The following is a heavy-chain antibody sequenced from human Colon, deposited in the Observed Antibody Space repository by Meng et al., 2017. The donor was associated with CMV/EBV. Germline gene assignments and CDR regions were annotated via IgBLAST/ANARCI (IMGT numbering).Heavy chain of an antibody. Sequence: QVELQQWGARLLKTSETLSLTCGVSGGSLSGYYWTWIRQSPGKGLEWIGEINQSGSTNYNPSLKSRVTVSVDTSKNQFSLRVTSVTAADSALYYCAREAGPFFGVIVYDSWGQGTLVTVSS. CDR3: AREAGPFFGVIVYDS. J-gene: IGHJ4*02. CDR1: GGSLSGYY. CDR2: INQSGST. D-gene: IGHD3-3*01. V-gene: IGHV4-34*01.